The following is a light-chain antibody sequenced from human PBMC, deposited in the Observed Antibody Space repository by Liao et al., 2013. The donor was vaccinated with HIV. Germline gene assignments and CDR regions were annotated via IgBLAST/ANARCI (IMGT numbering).Light chain of an antibody. CDR2: QDI. CDR1: ELGRKY. Sequence: SYDLRQPPSVSVSPGQTATISCSGHELGRKYVCWYQQRPGQSPVLLLYQDITRPSGIPERFSGSRSGNTASLTISGAQTVDEADYYCQSWDGITVIFGGGTKLTVL. CDR3: QSWDGITVI. V-gene: IGLV3-1*01. J-gene: IGLJ2*01.